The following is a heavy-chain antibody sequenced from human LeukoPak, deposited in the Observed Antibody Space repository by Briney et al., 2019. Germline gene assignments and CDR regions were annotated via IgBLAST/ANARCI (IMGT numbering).Heavy chain of an antibody. Sequence: PSETLPLTCTVSGGSISSYFWSWIRQPPGKGLEWIGYIYYSGSTNYNPSLKSRVTISVDTSKNQFSLKLSSVTAADTAVYYCASAVGFYYYMDVWGKGTTVTVSS. V-gene: IGHV4-59*01. CDR1: GGSISSYF. D-gene: IGHD1-26*01. CDR2: IYYSGST. J-gene: IGHJ6*03. CDR3: ASAVGFYYYMDV.